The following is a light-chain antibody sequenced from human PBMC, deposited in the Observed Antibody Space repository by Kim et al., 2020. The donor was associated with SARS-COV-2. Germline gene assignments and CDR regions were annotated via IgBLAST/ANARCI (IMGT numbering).Light chain of an antibody. J-gene: IGLJ3*02. CDR2: GKN. Sequence: SSELTQDPAVAVAFTQMISSPFTRSSLPCNHASRYQQKPGQAPLVVIYGKNNRPSGIPDRFSGSRSGNTASLPITGAQPEDAADYYFNSRGKNEWVFGGG. CDR3: NSRGKNEWV. V-gene: IGLV3-19*01. CDR1: SLPCNH.